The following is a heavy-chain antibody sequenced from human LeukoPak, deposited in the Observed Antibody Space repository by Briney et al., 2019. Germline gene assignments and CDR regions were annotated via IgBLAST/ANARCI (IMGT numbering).Heavy chain of an antibody. J-gene: IGHJ4*02. D-gene: IGHD3-22*01. CDR1: GFTFSNYW. V-gene: IGHV3-7*01. CDR3: ARGILRYYSDSSGYSYPLDY. Sequence: PGGSLRLSCAASGFTFSNYWMSWVRQAPGKGLEWVANIKQDGSEKYYVDSVKGRFTISRDNTKNSLYLQMNSLRAEDTTVYYCARGILRYYSDSSGYSYPLDYWGQGTLVTVSS. CDR2: IKQDGSEK.